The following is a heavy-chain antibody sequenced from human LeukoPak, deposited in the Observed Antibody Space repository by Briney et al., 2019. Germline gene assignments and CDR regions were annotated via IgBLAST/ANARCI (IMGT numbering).Heavy chain of an antibody. J-gene: IGHJ3*02. CDR3: ARVRGDSRGNAFHI. D-gene: IGHD2-15*01. CDR1: GVTVSSNY. Sequence: GGSLRLSCAASGVTVSSNYMTWVRQAPGKGLEWVSLLYTDDRPFYADSVKGRFTISRDNSNRTVFLQRNSLRAEDTAVYYCARVRGDSRGNAFHIWGQGTMVSVS. V-gene: IGHV3-53*01. CDR2: LYTDDRP.